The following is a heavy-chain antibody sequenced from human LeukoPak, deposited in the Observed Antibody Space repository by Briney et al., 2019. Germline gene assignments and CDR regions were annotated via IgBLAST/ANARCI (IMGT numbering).Heavy chain of an antibody. CDR3: AREQCAGGTCYQFDY. CDR2: ISSSSSCI. D-gene: IGHD2-15*01. J-gene: IGHJ4*02. CDR1: GFTFSSYS. V-gene: IGHV3-21*01. Sequence: GGSLRLSCAASGFTFSSYSMNWVRQAPGKGLEWVSSISSSSSCIYYADSVKGRFTISRDNAKNSLYLQMNSLRAEDTAVYYCAREQCAGGTCYQFDYWGQGTLVTVSS.